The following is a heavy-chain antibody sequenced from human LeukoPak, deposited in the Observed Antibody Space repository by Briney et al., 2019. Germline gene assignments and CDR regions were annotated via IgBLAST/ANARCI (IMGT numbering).Heavy chain of an antibody. V-gene: IGHV1-69*05. CDR2: IIPIFGTA. CDR3: ARDRIEPIVGATRYYYYMDV. Sequence: GASVKVSCKASGGTFSSYAISWVRQAPGQGLEWMGRIIPIFGTANYAQKFQGRVTITTDESTSTAYMELSSLRSEDTAVYYCARDRIEPIVGATRYYYYMDVWGKGTTVTVSS. CDR1: GGTFSSYA. D-gene: IGHD1-26*01. J-gene: IGHJ6*03.